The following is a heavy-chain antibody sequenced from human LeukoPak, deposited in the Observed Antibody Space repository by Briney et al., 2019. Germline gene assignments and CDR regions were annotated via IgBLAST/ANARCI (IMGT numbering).Heavy chain of an antibody. CDR3: ARSYYCDSSGYYPVDY. J-gene: IGHJ4*02. CDR2: ISAYNGNT. CDR1: GYTFTSYG. V-gene: IGHV1-18*01. D-gene: IGHD3-22*01. Sequence: ASVKVSCKASGYTFTSYGISWVRQAPGQGLEWMGWISAYNGNTNYAQKLQGRVTMTTDTSTSTAYMELRSLRSDDTAVYYCARSYYCDSSGYYPVDYWGQGTLVTVSS.